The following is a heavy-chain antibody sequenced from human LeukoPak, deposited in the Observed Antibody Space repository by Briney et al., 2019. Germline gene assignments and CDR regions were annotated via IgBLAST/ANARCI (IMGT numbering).Heavy chain of an antibody. J-gene: IGHJ5*02. CDR1: GGSISSYY. Sequence: SETLSLTCTVSGGSISSYYWSWIRQPPGKGLEWIGYIYYSGSTNYNPSLKSRVTISVDTSKNQFSLKLSSVTAADTAVYYCARLNTEVWFGESVNWFDPWGQGTLVTVSS. CDR2: IYYSGST. V-gene: IGHV4-59*08. D-gene: IGHD3-10*01. CDR3: ARLNTEVWFGESVNWFDP.